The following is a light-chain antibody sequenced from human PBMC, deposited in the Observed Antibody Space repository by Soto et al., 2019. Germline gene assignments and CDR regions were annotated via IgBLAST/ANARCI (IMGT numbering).Light chain of an antibody. Sequence: VTNSPAALFLDQGEELTRPFRASQSVSSYLAWYQQTPGQAPRLLIYDASNRDTGIPARFSGSGSGTDFTLTISRLEPEDFEVYCCQQRSNWPSTFGQGTRLDIK. CDR3: QQRSNWPST. J-gene: IGKJ5*01. V-gene: IGKV3-11*01. CDR2: DAS. CDR1: QSVSSY.